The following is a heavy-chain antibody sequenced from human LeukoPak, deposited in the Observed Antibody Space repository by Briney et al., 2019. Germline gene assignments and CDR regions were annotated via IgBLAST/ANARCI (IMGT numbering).Heavy chain of an antibody. D-gene: IGHD5-24*01. V-gene: IGHV4-30-2*01. CDR3: ARCRDGYNYSCDY. J-gene: IGHJ4*02. CDR2: IHHSGST. Sequence: PSETLSLTCTVSGGSISSGDYPWSWIRQPPGKGLEWTGYIHHSGSTYYNPSLESRVTISVDRSKNQFSLTLSSVTAADTAVYYCARCRDGYNYSCDYWGQGTLVTVSS. CDR1: GGSISSGDYP.